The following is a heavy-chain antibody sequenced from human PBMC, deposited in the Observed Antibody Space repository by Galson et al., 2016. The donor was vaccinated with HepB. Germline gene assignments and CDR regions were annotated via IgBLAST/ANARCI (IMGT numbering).Heavy chain of an antibody. CDR1: GFTFSDAY. CDR2: LNSSIAGETA. V-gene: IGHV3-15*01. Sequence: SLRLSCAASGFTFSDAYMGWFRKAPRKGPKGLSRLNSSIAGETADSAAPVEGRYPITTDDSKNMQYLQMNSLKIEDTAVYYCTIDLPHDSGCYHYGPISCNYYSLDVWGQGTTVTVSS. J-gene: IGHJ6*02. D-gene: IGHD3-22*01. CDR3: TIDLPHDSGCYHYGPISCNYYSLDV.